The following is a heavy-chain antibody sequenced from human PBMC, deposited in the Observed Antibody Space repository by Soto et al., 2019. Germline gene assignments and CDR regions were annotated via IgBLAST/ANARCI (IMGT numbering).Heavy chain of an antibody. V-gene: IGHV3-30*18. Sequence: GGSLRLSCAASGFTFSSYGMHWVRQAPGKGLEWVAVISYDGSNKYYADSVKGRFTISRDNSKNTLYLQMNSLRAEDTAVYYCAKGPGNKYYADSVKGRFTISRDNSKNTLYLQMNSLRAEDTAVYYCAHFDWFIDYWGQGTLVTVSS. CDR3: AKGPGNKYYADSVKGRFTISRDNSKNTLYLQMNSLRAEDTAVYYCAHFDWFIDY. CDR2: ISYDGSNK. J-gene: IGHJ4*02. CDR1: GFTFSSYG. D-gene: IGHD3-10*01.